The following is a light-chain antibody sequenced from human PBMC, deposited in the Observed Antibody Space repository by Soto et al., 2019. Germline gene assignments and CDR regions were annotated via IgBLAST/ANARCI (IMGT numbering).Light chain of an antibody. V-gene: IGKV1-39*01. CDR1: QSISSY. J-gene: IGKJ1*01. Sequence: DIQMTQSPSSLSASVGDRDTITCRASQSISSYLNWYQQKPGKAPKLLIYAASSLQSGVPSRFSGSGSGTDFTLTISSLQPEDFATYYCQQSYSTPVTFGQGTKVEIK. CDR2: AAS. CDR3: QQSYSTPVT.